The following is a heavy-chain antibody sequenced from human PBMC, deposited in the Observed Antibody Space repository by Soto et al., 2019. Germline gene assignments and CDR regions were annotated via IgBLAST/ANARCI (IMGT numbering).Heavy chain of an antibody. CDR3: ARVAAPGPYYYYGMDV. V-gene: IGHV1-2*02. CDR1: GYTFTGYY. D-gene: IGHD6-13*01. J-gene: IGHJ6*02. Sequence: ASVKVSCKASGYTFTGYYMHWVRRAPGQGLEWMGWINPNSGGTNYAQKFQGRVTMTRDTSISTAYMELSRLRSDDTAVYYCARVAAPGPYYYYGMDVWGQGRKVTVS. CDR2: INPNSGGT.